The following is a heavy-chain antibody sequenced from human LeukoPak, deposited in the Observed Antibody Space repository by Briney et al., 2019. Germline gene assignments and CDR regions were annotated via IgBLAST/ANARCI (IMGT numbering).Heavy chain of an antibody. CDR1: GGSFSGYY. Sequence: SETLSLTCAVYGGSFSGYYWSWIRQPPGKGLEWIGEINHSGSTNYNPSLKSRVTISVDTSKNQFSLKLSSVTAADTAVYYCARGYGSGSYYNGFDYWGQGTLVTVSS. CDR3: ARGYGSGSYYNGFDY. D-gene: IGHD3-10*01. J-gene: IGHJ4*02. V-gene: IGHV4-34*01. CDR2: INHSGST.